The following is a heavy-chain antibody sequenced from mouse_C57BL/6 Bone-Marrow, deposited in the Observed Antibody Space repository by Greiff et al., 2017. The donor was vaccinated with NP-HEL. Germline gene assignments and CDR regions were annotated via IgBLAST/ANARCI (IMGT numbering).Heavy chain of an antibody. Sequence: EVQLVESGGGLVKPGGSLKLSCAASGFTFSSYAMSWVRQTPEKRLEWVATISDGGSYTYYPDNVKGRFTISRDNAKNNLYLQMSHLKAEDTAMYYCARGVLWSCAYWGQGTLVTVSA. V-gene: IGHV5-4*01. CDR3: ARGVLWSCAY. CDR2: ISDGGSYT. CDR1: GFTFSSYA. J-gene: IGHJ3*01. D-gene: IGHD1-1*02.